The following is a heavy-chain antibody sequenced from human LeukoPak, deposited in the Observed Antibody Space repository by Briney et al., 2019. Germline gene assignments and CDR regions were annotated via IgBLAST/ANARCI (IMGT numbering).Heavy chain of an antibody. D-gene: IGHD4-17*01. CDR3: ARGFRLRLWSDYGEYYYYYGMDV. Sequence: ASVKVSCKASGYTFTSYDINWVRQATGQGLEWMGWMNPNSGNTGYAQKFQGRVTMTRNTSISTAYMELSSLRSEGTAVYYCARGFRLRLWSDYGEYYYYYGMDVWGQGTTVTVSS. CDR2: MNPNSGNT. J-gene: IGHJ6*02. V-gene: IGHV1-8*01. CDR1: GYTFTSYD.